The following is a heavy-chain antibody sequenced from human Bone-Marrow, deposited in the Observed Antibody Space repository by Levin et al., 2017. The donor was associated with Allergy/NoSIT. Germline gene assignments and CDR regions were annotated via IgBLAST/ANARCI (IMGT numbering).Heavy chain of an antibody. CDR1: GYSVSSGYN. Sequence: SETLSLTCGVSGYSVSSGYNWGWIRQSPGKGLEWIASIYQSGSTYYNPSLKSRVTISLDTSKNQFSLRLTSVTAADTAVYYCARCPSGSYPTRFDYWGQGTLVTVSS. V-gene: IGHV4-38-2*01. CDR3: ARCPSGSYPTRFDY. CDR2: IYQSGST. J-gene: IGHJ4*02. D-gene: IGHD1-26*01.